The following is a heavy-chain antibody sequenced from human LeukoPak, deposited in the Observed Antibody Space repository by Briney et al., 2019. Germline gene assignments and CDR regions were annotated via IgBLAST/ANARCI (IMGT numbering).Heavy chain of an antibody. J-gene: IGHJ4*02. CDR3: AKDLRWSRD. CDR2: ISGSGGST. CDR1: GFTFSNYA. Sequence: PGGSLRLSCAASGFTFSNYAMNWVRQAPGKGLEWVSIISGSGGSTYYADSVKGRFTISRDNSKNTLYLQMNSLRAEDTAVYYCAKDLRWSRDWGQGTLVTVSS. D-gene: IGHD2-15*01. V-gene: IGHV3-23*01.